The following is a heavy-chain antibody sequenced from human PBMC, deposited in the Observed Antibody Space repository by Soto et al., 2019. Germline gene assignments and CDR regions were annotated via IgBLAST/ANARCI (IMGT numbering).Heavy chain of an antibody. J-gene: IGHJ5*02. CDR3: AKIIGSSWADWFDP. CDR1: GGSISNYY. CDR2: IYNSGST. D-gene: IGHD6-13*01. Sequence: QVQLQESGPGLVKPSETLSLTCTVSGGSISNYYWSWIRQPPGKGLEWIGYIYNSGSTNHNPSLKSRVTISVDTSKNQFSLKLTSVTAADTAVYFCAKIIGSSWADWFDPWGPGILVTVSS. V-gene: IGHV4-59*01.